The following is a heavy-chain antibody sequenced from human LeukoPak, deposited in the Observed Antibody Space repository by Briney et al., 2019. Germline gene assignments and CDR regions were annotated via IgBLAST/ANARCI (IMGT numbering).Heavy chain of an antibody. D-gene: IGHD1-26*01. Sequence: SQTLSLTCAISGDSVSSDSATWNWIRQSPSRGLEWLGRTYYKSKWYNDYAVSVKSRITINSDTSKNQFSLQLNSVTPEDTAVYYCARVSSPWSPRDAFDIWGQGTMVTVSS. CDR1: GDSVSSDSAT. CDR2: TYYKSKWYN. V-gene: IGHV6-1*01. CDR3: ARVSSPWSPRDAFDI. J-gene: IGHJ3*02.